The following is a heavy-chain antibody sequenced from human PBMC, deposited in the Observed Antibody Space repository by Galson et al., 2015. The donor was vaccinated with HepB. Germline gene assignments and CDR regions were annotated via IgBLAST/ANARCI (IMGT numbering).Heavy chain of an antibody. CDR3: AREWARYCSGGSCYYYYGMDV. V-gene: IGHV6-1*01. D-gene: IGHD2-15*01. CDR2: TYYRSKWYN. J-gene: IGHJ6*02. Sequence: CAISGDSVSSNSAAWNWIRQSPSRGLEWLGRTYYRSKWYNDYAVSVKSRITINPDTSKNQFSLRLNSVTPEGTAVYYCAREWARYCSGGSCYYYYGMDVWGQGTTVTVSS. CDR1: GDSVSSNSAA.